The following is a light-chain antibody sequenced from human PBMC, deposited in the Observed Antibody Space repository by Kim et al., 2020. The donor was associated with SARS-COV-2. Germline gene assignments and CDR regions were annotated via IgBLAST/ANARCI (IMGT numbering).Light chain of an antibody. Sequence: AIRMTQSPSSFSASTGDRVTITCRASQGISSYLAWYQQKPGKAPKLLIYAASTLQSGVPSRFSGSGSGTDFTLTISCLQSEDFATYYFQQYYSYPPSYSFGQGTTLEI. V-gene: IGKV1-8*01. CDR2: AAS. CDR1: QGISSY. J-gene: IGKJ2*03. CDR3: QQYYSYPPSYS.